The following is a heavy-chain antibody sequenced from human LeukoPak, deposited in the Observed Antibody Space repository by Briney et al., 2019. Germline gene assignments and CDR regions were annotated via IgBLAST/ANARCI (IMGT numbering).Heavy chain of an antibody. Sequence: SQTLSLTCTVSGGSVSSGSSYWSWIRQPAGKGLECIGRIYTSGTTHYSPSLKGRVTISLDTSKNQVSLRLTSVTAADTAVYYCARVYCTGGNCYHFDYWGQGTLVTVSS. CDR3: ARVYCTGGNCYHFDY. CDR1: GGSVSSGSSY. V-gene: IGHV4-61*02. CDR2: IYTSGTT. J-gene: IGHJ4*02. D-gene: IGHD2-15*01.